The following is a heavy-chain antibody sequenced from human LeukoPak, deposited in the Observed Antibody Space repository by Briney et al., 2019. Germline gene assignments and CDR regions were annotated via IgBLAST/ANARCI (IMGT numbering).Heavy chain of an antibody. J-gene: IGHJ5*02. D-gene: IGHD6-13*01. CDR2: ISSSGSTI. CDR3: ARDKGESSTWLNWFDP. Sequence: GSLRLSCAASGFTFSDYYMSWIRQAPGKGLEWVSYISSSGSTIYYADSVKGRFTISRDNAKNSLYLQMNSLRAEDTAVYYCARDKGESSTWLNWFDPWGQGTLVTVSS. V-gene: IGHV3-11*01. CDR1: GFTFSDYY.